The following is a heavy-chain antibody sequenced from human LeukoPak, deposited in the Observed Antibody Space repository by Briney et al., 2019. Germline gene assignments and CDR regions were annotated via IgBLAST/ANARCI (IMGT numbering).Heavy chain of an antibody. Sequence: ASVKVSCKASGYTFTSYGISWVRQSPGQGLEWMGWISAYNGNTNYAQKLQGRVTMTTDTSTSTAYMELRSLRSDDTAVYYCARGGGLYDILTGYPSPADYWGQGTLDTVSS. CDR2: ISAYNGNT. D-gene: IGHD3-9*01. V-gene: IGHV1-18*01. CDR3: ARGGGLYDILTGYPSPADY. CDR1: GYTFTSYG. J-gene: IGHJ4*02.